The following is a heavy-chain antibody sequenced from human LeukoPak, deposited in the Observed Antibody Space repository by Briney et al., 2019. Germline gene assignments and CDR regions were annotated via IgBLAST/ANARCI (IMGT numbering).Heavy chain of an antibody. J-gene: IGHJ6*02. CDR1: GGTFSSYA. CDR2: IIPILGIA. CDR3: ARANYYDSSGYHYYGMDV. D-gene: IGHD3-22*01. V-gene: IGHV1-69*04. Sequence: SVKVSCKASGGTFSSYAISWVRQAPGQGLEWMGRIIPILGIANYAQKFQGRVTITADKSTSTAYMELSSLRSEDTAVYYCARANYYDSSGYHYYGMDVWGQGTTVTVSS.